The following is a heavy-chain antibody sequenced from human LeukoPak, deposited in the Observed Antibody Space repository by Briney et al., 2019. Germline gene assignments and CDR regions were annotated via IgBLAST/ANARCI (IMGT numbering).Heavy chain of an antibody. CDR3: ARDSATFSSGWSGEGFDI. D-gene: IGHD6-19*01. CDR2: ISSSSSTI. J-gene: IGHJ3*02. Sequence: GVSLRLSCAASGFIFSSYSMNWVRQATGKGPEWVSYISSSSSTIYYADSAKGRSTISRDNAKNSLYLQVNSLRAEDTAVYYCARDSATFSSGWSGEGFDIWGQGTMVTVSS. CDR1: GFIFSSYS. V-gene: IGHV3-48*01.